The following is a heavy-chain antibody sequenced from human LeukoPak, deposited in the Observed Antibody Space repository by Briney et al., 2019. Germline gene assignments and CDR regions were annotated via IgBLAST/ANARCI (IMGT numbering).Heavy chain of an antibody. CDR1: GYTFTGYY. CDR3: ARGAPYYYDSSGYSDYYYMDV. V-gene: IGHV1-2*02. J-gene: IGHJ6*03. D-gene: IGHD3-22*01. CDR2: VNPNSGDT. Sequence: ASVKVSCKASGYTFTGYYLHWVRQAPGQGLEWMGCVNPNSGDTNYAQKFQGRVTMTRDTSISTAYMELSRLRSDDTAVYYCARGAPYYYDSSGYSDYYYMDVWGKGTTVTISS.